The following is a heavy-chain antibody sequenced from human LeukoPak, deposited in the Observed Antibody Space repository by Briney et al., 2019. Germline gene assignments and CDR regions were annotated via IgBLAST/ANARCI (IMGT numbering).Heavy chain of an antibody. CDR2: INPNSGDT. D-gene: IGHD2-21*01. CDR3: ARDYRGNSFDY. J-gene: IGHJ4*02. V-gene: IGHV1-2*02. Sequence: GASVKASCKASGYTFTNNYIHWVRQAPGQGLEWLGWINPNSGDTRYEPKFQGRVTMTGDTSITTVYMELSSLRSDDTAVYFCARDYRGNSFDYWGQGTLVTVSS. CDR1: GYTFTNNY.